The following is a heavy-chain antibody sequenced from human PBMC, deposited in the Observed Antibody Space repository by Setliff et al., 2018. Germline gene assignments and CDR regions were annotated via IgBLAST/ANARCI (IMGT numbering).Heavy chain of an antibody. CDR1: GFTFGSYA. CDR2: ISGSSVDT. CDR3: AKDRVNDGFWDFDS. D-gene: IGHD3-16*01. V-gene: IGHV3-23*01. Sequence: GGSLRLSCVASGFTFGSYAMSWVRQTPGKGLEWVSTISGSSVDTYYADSVKGRSTISRDNSKNSIFLQMNNLRAEDTATYYCAKDRVNDGFWDFDSWGQGIVVTVSS. J-gene: IGHJ4*02.